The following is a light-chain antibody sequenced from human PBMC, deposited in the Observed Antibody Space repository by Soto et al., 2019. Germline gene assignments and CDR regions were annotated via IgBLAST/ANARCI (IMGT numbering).Light chain of an antibody. CDR3: QQYNNWPPN. V-gene: IGKV3-15*01. CDR2: GAS. J-gene: IGKJ5*01. Sequence: EIVMTQSPATLSVSLGERATLSCRASQSVSSNLAWYQQKPGQAPRLLIYGASTRATGIPARFSGSGSGTEFTLTISSLQSEDFAVYYCQQYNNWPPNFGQGTRLEIK. CDR1: QSVSSN.